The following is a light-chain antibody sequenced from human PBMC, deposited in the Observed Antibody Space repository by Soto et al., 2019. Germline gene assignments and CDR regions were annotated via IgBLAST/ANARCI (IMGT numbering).Light chain of an antibody. Sequence: DIKMNQSPSTLSASVGDRVTITCRASQSISSWLAWYQQKPGKAPKLLIYDASSLESGVPSRFSGSGSGTEFTLTISSLQPDDFATYYCQQYNSYQAFGQGTKV. CDR2: DAS. CDR3: QQYNSYQA. J-gene: IGKJ1*01. CDR1: QSISSW. V-gene: IGKV1-5*01.